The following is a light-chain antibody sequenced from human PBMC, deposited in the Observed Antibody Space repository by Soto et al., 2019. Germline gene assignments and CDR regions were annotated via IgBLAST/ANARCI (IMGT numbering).Light chain of an antibody. CDR2: EVS. J-gene: IGLJ3*02. Sequence: QSALTQPASVSGSPGQSITISCTGTSSDVGGYNYVSWYQQHPGRAPKLMIYEVSNRPSGVSHRFSASKSGNTASLTISGLQAEDEADYYCSSYTSSSTWVFGGGTKVTVL. CDR3: SSYTSSSTWV. CDR1: SSDVGGYNY. V-gene: IGLV2-14*01.